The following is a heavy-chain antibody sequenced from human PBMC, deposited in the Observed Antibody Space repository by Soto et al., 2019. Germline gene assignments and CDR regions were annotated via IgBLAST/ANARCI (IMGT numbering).Heavy chain of an antibody. CDR2: ISYDGSNN. CDR3: ARESSIAVAGTPQGSVGY. D-gene: IGHD6-19*01. V-gene: IGHV3-30-3*01. Sequence: QVQLVESGGGVVQPGKSLRLSCAASGFTFSSYAMHWVRQAPGKGLEWVAVISYDGSNNYYADSVKGRFTISRDNSKNTLYLQMNSLRAEDTAVYYCARESSIAVAGTPQGSVGYWGQGTLVTVSS. CDR1: GFTFSSYA. J-gene: IGHJ4*02.